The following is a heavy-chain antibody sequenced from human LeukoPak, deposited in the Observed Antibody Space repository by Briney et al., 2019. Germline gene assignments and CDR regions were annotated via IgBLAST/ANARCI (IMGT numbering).Heavy chain of an antibody. Sequence: GRSLRLSCAASGFSFSSYGMHWVRQAPGKGLEWVAVISYDGSNKYYADSVKGRFTISRDNSKNTLYLQMNSLRAEDTAVYYCAKEHGDYRGMGYWGQGTLVTVSS. CDR1: GFSFSSYG. J-gene: IGHJ4*02. CDR2: ISYDGSNK. D-gene: IGHD4-17*01. V-gene: IGHV3-30*18. CDR3: AKEHGDYRGMGY.